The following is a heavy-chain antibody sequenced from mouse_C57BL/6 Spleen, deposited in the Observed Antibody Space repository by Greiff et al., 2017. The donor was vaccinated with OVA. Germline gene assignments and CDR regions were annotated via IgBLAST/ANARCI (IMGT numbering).Heavy chain of an antibody. J-gene: IGHJ2*01. V-gene: IGHV1-69*01. CDR3: ASLLSPSDY. CDR2: IDPSDSYT. CDR1: GYTFTSYW. Sequence: VQLQQPGAELVMPGASVKLSCKASGYTFTSYWMHWVKQRPGQGLEWIGEIDPSDSYTNYNQKFKGKSTLTVDKSSSTAYMQLSSLTSEDAAVYYCASLLSPSDYWGKGTTLTVSS. D-gene: IGHD2-1*01.